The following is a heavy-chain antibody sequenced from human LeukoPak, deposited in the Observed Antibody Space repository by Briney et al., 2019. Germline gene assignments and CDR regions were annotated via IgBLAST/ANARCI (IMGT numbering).Heavy chain of an antibody. D-gene: IGHD1-26*01. CDR2: INPNSGGT. Sequence: ASVKVSCKASGYTFTGYYMHWVRQAPGQGLEWMGWINPNSGGTNYAQKFQGRVTITADKSTSTAYMELSSLRSEDTAVYYCARDLMGATIGLYDYWGQGTLVTVSS. CDR3: ARDLMGATIGLYDY. V-gene: IGHV1-2*02. J-gene: IGHJ4*02. CDR1: GYTFTGYY.